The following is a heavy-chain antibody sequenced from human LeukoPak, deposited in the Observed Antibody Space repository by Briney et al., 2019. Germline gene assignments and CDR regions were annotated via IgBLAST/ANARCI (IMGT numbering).Heavy chain of an antibody. V-gene: IGHV4-4*07. CDR3: ARDVDTAMVYYFDY. D-gene: IGHD5-18*01. CDR2: IYTSGST. J-gene: IGHJ4*02. Sequence: SGTLSLTCTVSSASISTYYWSWIRQPAGKGLEWIGRIYTSGSTNYNPSLKSRVTMSVDTSKNQFSLKLSSVTAADTAVYYCARDVDTAMVYYFDYWGQGTLVTVSS. CDR1: SASISTYY.